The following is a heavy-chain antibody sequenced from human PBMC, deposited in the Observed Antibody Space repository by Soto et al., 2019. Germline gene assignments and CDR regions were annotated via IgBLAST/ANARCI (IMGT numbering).Heavy chain of an antibody. D-gene: IGHD3-10*01. V-gene: IGHV3-30*18. CDR3: AKDRLNNNYGSEAPIDY. CDR1: GFTFSSYG. J-gene: IGHJ4*02. CDR2: ISYDGSNK. Sequence: GGSLRLSCAASGFTFSSYGMHWVRQAPGKGLEWVAVISYDGSNKYYADSVKGRFTISRDNSKNTLYLQMNSLRAEDTAVYYCAKDRLNNNYGSEAPIDYWGQGTLVTVSS.